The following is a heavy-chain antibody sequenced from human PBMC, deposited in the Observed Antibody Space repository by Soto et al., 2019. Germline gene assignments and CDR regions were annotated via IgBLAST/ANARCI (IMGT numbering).Heavy chain of an antibody. V-gene: IGHV3-30*18. CDR3: AKGNYYGSGSYYNPYYYYGMDV. CDR1: GFTFSSYG. Sequence: QVQLVESGGGVVQPGRSLRLSCAASGFTFSSYGMHWVRQAPGKGLEWVAVISYDGSNKYYADSVKGRFTISRDNSKNTLYPQMNSLRAEDTAVYYCAKGNYYGSGSYYNPYYYYGMDVWGQGTTVTVSS. CDR2: ISYDGSNK. J-gene: IGHJ6*02. D-gene: IGHD3-10*01.